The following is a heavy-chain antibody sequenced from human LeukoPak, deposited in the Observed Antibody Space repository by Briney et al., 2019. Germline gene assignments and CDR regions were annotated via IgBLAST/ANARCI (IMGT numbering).Heavy chain of an antibody. CDR3: AGFIAAAAYDAFDI. CDR1: RHSFHSQW. Sequence: GESLKISCKGPRHSFHSQWIGWVRQMPGKGLEWMGIIYPDDSDTRYSPSFQGQVTISADKSISTAYLQWNSLEASDSAMYYCAGFIAAAAYDAFDIWGQGTMVTVSS. V-gene: IGHV5-51*01. D-gene: IGHD6-13*01. CDR2: IYPDDSDT. J-gene: IGHJ3*02.